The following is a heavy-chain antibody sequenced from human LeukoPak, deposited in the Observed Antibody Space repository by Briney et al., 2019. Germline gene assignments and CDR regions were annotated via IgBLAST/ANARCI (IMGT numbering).Heavy chain of an antibody. J-gene: IGHJ5*02. V-gene: IGHV3-21*04. CDR1: GFTFSSYS. CDR2: ISSSSSYI. Sequence: GGSLRLSCAASGFTFSSYSMNWVRQAPGKGLEWVSSISSSSSYIYYADSVKGRFTISRDNSKNTLYLQMNSLRAEDTAVYYCAKDLGALNWFDPWGQGTLVTVSS. CDR3: AKDLGALNWFDP.